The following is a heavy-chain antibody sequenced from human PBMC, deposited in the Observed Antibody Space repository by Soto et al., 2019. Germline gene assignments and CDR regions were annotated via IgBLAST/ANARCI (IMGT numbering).Heavy chain of an antibody. V-gene: IGHV3-30-3*01. CDR2: ISYDGSNK. D-gene: IGHD4-17*01. CDR1: GFTFSSYA. J-gene: IGHJ4*02. CDR3: ARAVYGDLVY. Sequence: QVQLVESGGGVVQPGRSLRLSCAASGFTFSSYAMHWVRQAPGKGLEWVAVISYDGSNKYYADSVKGRFTISRDNSKNALDLQMNSLRAEDTAVYYCARAVYGDLVYWGQGTLVTVSS.